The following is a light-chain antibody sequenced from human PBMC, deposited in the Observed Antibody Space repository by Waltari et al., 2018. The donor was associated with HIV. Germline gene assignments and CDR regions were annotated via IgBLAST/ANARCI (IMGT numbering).Light chain of an antibody. V-gene: IGLV2-14*01. CDR3: SSYTSSSTLYVV. Sequence: QSALTQLLSVSRSPGPSITIPLPGPSRDGAGYYSLSWYQQHPGKAPKLMIYDVSYRPSGVSNRFSGSKSGNTASLTISGLQAEDEADYYCSSYTSSSTLYVVFGGGTKLTVL. CDR1: SRDGAGYYS. CDR2: DVS. J-gene: IGLJ2*01.